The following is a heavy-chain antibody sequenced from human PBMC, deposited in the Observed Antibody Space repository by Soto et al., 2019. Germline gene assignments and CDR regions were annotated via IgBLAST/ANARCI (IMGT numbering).Heavy chain of an antibody. CDR3: ARDLSRDDYGDYVVDY. V-gene: IGHV3-30-3*01. J-gene: IGHJ4*02. Sequence: QVQLVESGGGVVQPGRSLRLSCAASGFTFSSYAMHWVCQAPGKRLEWVAVISYDGSNKYYADSVKGRFTISRDNSKNTLYLQMNSLRAEDTAVYYCARDLSRDDYGDYVVDYWGQGTLVTVSS. CDR1: GFTFSSYA. CDR2: ISYDGSNK. D-gene: IGHD4-17*01.